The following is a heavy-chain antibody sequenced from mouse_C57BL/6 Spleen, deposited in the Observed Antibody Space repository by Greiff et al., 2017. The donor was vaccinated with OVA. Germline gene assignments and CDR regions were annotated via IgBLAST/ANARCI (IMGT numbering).Heavy chain of an antibody. CDR2: IYPGSGST. CDR1: GYTFTSYW. D-gene: IGHD1-1*01. Sequence: QVQLQQPGAELVKPGASVKMSCKASGYTFTSYWVTWVKQRPGQGLEWIGDIYPGSGSTNYNEKFKSKATLTVDTSSSTAYMQLSSLTSEDSAVYYCARSGITTVPAYWGQGTLVTVSA. CDR3: ARSGITTVPAY. V-gene: IGHV1-55*01. J-gene: IGHJ3*01.